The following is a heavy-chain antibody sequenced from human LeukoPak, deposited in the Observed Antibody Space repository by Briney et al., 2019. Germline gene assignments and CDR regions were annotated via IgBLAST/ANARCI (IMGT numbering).Heavy chain of an antibody. CDR2: ISGSSGSP. CDR3: AKGGYSSSWYNYYYYYMDV. V-gene: IGHV3-23*01. Sequence: GGSLRLSCAASGFTFSNCAMTWVRQAPGKGLEWVSAISGSSGSPHYADSVKGRFTISRDNSKNTLYLQMNSLRAEDTAVYYCAKGGYSSSWYNYYYYYMDVWGKGTTVTVSS. J-gene: IGHJ6*03. CDR1: GFTFSNCA. D-gene: IGHD6-13*01.